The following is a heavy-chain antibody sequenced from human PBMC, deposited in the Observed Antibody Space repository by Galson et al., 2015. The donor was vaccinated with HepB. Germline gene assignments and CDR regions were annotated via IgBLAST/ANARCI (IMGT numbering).Heavy chain of an antibody. D-gene: IGHD1-26*01. J-gene: IGHJ4*02. Sequence: SVKVSCKVSGGTFSSYAISWVRQAPGQGLEWMGGIIPIFGTANYAQKFQGRVTITADESTSTAYMELSSLRSEDTAVYYCARGRVGATPLDYWGQGTLVTVSS. V-gene: IGHV1-69*13. CDR1: GGTFSSYA. CDR2: IIPIFGTA. CDR3: ARGRVGATPLDY.